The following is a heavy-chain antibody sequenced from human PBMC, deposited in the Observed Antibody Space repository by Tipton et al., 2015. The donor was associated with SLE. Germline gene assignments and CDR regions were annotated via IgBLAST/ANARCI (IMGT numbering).Heavy chain of an antibody. V-gene: IGHV4-34*01. D-gene: IGHD3-3*01. Sequence: TLSLTCTVSGDSISSSYWSWIRQPPGKGLEWIGEINHSGSTNYNPSLKSRVTISVDTSKNQFSLKLSSVTAADTAVYYCARVGPYYDFWSGYYPFDYWGQGTLVTVSP. CDR1: GDSISSSY. CDR2: INHSGST. J-gene: IGHJ4*02. CDR3: ARVGPYYDFWSGYYPFDY.